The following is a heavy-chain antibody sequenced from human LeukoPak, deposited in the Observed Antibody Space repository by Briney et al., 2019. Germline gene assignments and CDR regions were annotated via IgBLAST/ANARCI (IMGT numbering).Heavy chain of an antibody. J-gene: IGHJ4*02. V-gene: IGHV3-48*01. D-gene: IGHD2-21*02. CDR2: ISATGSPI. Sequence: GRSLRLSCTFGLSGYGLTWVRQAPGKGLEWVSYISATGSPIYYSDSVKGRFTISRDNAKNSLYLQMDSLGAADTAVYYCARSMTSAFYFDIWGRGTLVTVSS. CDR1: FGLSGYG. CDR3: ARSMTSAFYFDI.